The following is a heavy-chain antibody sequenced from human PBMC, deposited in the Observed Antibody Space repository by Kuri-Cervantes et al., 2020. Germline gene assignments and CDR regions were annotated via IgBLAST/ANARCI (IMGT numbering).Heavy chain of an antibody. CDR2: ISAYNGNT. Sequence: ASVKVSCKASGYTFTSYGISWVRQAPGQGLEWMGWISAYNGNTNYAQKLQGRVTMTTDTSTSTAYMELGSLRSEDTAVYYCARAPIQLWPKRLDYWGQGTLVTVSS. CDR1: GYTFTSYG. J-gene: IGHJ4*02. CDR3: ARAPIQLWPKRLDY. D-gene: IGHD5-18*01. V-gene: IGHV1-18*01.